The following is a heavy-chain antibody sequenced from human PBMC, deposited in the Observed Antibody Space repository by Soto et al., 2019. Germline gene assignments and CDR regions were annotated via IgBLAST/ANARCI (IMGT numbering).Heavy chain of an antibody. D-gene: IGHD2-8*02. CDR2: INPEGSAE. V-gene: IGHV3-7*02. Sequence: EMQLVESGGALVQPGRYLRLSCAASGFTFSSSWMAWVRQAPGKGLEWVANINPEGSAEYYVDSVKGRFTISRDNAKNSLYLQMNSLRLEDTALYYCARHGVWCFDFWGQGTVVSISS. CDR1: GFTFSSSW. CDR3: ARHGVWCFDF. J-gene: IGHJ4*02.